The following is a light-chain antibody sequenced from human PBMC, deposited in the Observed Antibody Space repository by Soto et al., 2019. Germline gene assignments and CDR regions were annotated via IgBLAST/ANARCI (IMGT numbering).Light chain of an antibody. J-gene: IGKJ4*01. CDR1: QSVSTY. CDR3: QQRSNWPPLT. V-gene: IGKV3-11*01. CDR2: DAF. Sequence: EIVLTQSPATLSLSPGERATLSCRASQSVSTYLAWYQQKSGQAPRLLIYDAFNRATGIPARFSGSGSVTDFTLTISSLEPEDFAVYDCQQRSNWPPLTFGGGTKGEIK.